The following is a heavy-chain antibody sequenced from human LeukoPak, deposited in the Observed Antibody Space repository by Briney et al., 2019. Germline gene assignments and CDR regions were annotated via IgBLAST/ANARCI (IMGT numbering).Heavy chain of an antibody. CDR3: ARLIHSGGYYVPYYFDY. J-gene: IGHJ4*02. CDR1: GFTFSDYY. D-gene: IGHD1-26*01. CDR2: ISSSGSTI. Sequence: PGGTLRLSCAASGFTFSDYYMSWIRQAPGKGLEWVSYISSSGSTIYYADSVKGRFTISRDNAKNSLYLQMNSLRAEDTAVYYCARLIHSGGYYVPYYFDYWGQGTLVTVSS. V-gene: IGHV3-11*04.